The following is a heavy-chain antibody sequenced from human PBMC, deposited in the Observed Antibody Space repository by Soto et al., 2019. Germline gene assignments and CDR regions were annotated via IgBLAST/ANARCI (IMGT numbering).Heavy chain of an antibody. CDR2: VYTSGHT. Sequence: SETLSLTCTVSGVSITDYYYTWIRQSAGKGLEWIGRVYTSGHTNFNPSLKSRATMSVDRSKKQISLNLTSVTAADTAVYYCATTRGRGFFDNWGQGTLVTVSS. CDR1: GVSITDYY. CDR3: ATTRGRGFFDN. D-gene: IGHD3-16*01. J-gene: IGHJ4*02. V-gene: IGHV4-4*07.